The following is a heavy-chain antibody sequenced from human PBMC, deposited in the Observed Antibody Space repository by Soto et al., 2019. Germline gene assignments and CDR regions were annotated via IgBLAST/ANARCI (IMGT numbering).Heavy chain of an antibody. CDR1: GFTFSSYA. D-gene: IGHD6-13*01. CDR3: AKGYYSSSWYGDAFDI. J-gene: IGHJ3*02. CDR2: ISGSGGST. Sequence: EVQLLESGGGLVQPGGSLRLSCAASGFTFSSYAMSWVRQAPGKGLEWVSAISGSGGSTYYADSVKGRFTISRDNSKNTLYLQMNSLRAEDTAVYYCAKGYYSSSWYGDAFDIWGQGTMVTVSS. V-gene: IGHV3-23*01.